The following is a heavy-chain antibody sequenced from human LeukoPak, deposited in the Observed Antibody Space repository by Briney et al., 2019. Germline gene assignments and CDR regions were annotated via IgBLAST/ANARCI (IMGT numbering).Heavy chain of an antibody. V-gene: IGHV3-48*03. CDR3: ARDWYYYGSGTIDY. D-gene: IGHD3-10*01. CDR1: GFTFSSYE. Sequence: GGSLRLSCAASGFTFSSYEMNWVRQAPGKGLEWVSYISSSGTTIYYADSVKGRFTVSRDNAKNSLYLQMNSLRAEDTAVYYCARDWYYYGSGTIDYWGQGTLVTVSS. J-gene: IGHJ4*02. CDR2: ISSSGTTI.